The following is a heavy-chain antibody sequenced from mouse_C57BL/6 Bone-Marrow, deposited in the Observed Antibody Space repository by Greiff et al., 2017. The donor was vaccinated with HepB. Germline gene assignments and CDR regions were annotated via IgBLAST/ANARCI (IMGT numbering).Heavy chain of an antibody. CDR2: INPNNGGT. V-gene: IGHV1-22*01. CDR3: ARKGLGQVYYFDY. D-gene: IGHD3-3*01. Sequence: EVQLQQSGPELVKPGASVKMSCKASGYTFTDYNMHWVKQSHGKSLEWIGYINPNNGGTSYNQKFKGKATLTVNKSSSTAYMELRSLTSEDSAVYYCARKGLGQVYYFDYWGQGTTLTVSS. J-gene: IGHJ2*01. CDR1: GYTFTDYN.